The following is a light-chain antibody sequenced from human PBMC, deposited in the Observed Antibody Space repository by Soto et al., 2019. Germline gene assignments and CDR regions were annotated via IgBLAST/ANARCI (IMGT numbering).Light chain of an antibody. Sequence: QLVLTQSPSASASPGASVKLTCTLSSGHSSYAIAWHQQQPEKGPRYLMKLNSDGSHSKGDGIPDRFSGSSSGAERYLTISSLQSEDVADYYCQTWGTGILVFGGGTKLTVL. CDR3: QTWGTGILV. V-gene: IGLV4-69*01. CDR2: LNSDGSH. CDR1: SGHSSYA. J-gene: IGLJ2*01.